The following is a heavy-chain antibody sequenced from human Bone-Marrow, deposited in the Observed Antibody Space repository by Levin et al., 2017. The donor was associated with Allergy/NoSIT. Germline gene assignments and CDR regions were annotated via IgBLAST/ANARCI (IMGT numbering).Heavy chain of an antibody. V-gene: IGHV3-23*01. Sequence: GGSLRLSCAASEFTFSSYVMSWVRQAPGKGLEWVSSVSGSGDNTYYADSVKGRFTISRDNSKNTSYLQMNSLRVEDTAVYYCTRLGWCGTTTCPPEPYDVDVWGQGTTVTVS. J-gene: IGHJ6*02. CDR2: VSGSGDNT. CDR3: TRLGWCGTTTCPPEPYDVDV. D-gene: IGHD2-2*01. CDR1: EFTFSSYV.